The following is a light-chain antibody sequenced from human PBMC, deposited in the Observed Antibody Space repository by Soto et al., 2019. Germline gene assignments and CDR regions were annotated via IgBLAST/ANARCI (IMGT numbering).Light chain of an antibody. CDR1: QGISSY. CDR2: AAS. Sequence: DIQLTQSPSFLSASVGDRVTITCRASQGISSYLAWYQQKPGKAPKLLIYAASTLQSGVQSRFSGSGSGTEITLTISSLHPEDFATYYCQQFNSYPISFGQGKRLE. CDR3: QQFNSYPIS. V-gene: IGKV1-9*01. J-gene: IGKJ5*01.